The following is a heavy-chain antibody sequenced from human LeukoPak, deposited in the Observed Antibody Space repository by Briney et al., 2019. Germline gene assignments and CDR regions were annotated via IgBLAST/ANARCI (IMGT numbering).Heavy chain of an antibody. D-gene: IGHD3-22*01. CDR1: GFTFSSYW. Sequence: GGSLRLSCAASGFTFSSYWMSWVRQAPGKGREGVANIKQDGSEKYYVDSVKGRFNISRDNAKNSLYLQMNSMRAEDTAVYYCARDSDRKTSYYYDSSGYYMDIDYWGQGTLVTVSS. CDR2: IKQDGSEK. CDR3: ARDSDRKTSYYYDSSGYYMDIDY. J-gene: IGHJ4*02. V-gene: IGHV3-7*01.